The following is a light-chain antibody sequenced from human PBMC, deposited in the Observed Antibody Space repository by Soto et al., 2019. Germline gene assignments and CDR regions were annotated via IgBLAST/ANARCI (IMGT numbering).Light chain of an antibody. CDR2: SNY. V-gene: IGLV1-44*01. CDR1: NSNIGSNP. CDR3: AAWDDRLSDLL. Sequence: QSVLTQPPSASGTPGQRVTISCSGSNSNIGSNPVHWYQQFPGTAPKVLIYSNYQRPSGVPDRFSGSKSGTSASLVISGLQSEDEADYYCAAWDDRLSDLLFGGGTKVTVL. J-gene: IGLJ2*01.